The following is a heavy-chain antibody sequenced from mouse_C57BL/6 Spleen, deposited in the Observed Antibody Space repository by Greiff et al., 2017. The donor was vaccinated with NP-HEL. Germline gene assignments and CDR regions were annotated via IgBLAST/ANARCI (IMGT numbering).Heavy chain of an antibody. D-gene: IGHD2-4*01. Sequence: QVQLQQSGPELVKPGASVKISCKASGYAFSSSWMNWVKQRPGKGLEWIGRIYPGDGDTNYNGKFKGKATLTADKSSSTAYMQLRSLTSEDSAVYFCARSYDYDEVGYYAMDYWGQGTSVTVSS. CDR2: IYPGDGDT. V-gene: IGHV1-82*01. CDR3: ARSYDYDEVGYYAMDY. J-gene: IGHJ4*01. CDR1: GYAFSSSW.